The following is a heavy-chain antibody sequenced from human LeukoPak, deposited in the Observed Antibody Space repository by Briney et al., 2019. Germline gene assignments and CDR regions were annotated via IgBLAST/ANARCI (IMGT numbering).Heavy chain of an antibody. Sequence: LRLSCAASGVTFSSYAMSWIRQPPGKGLEWIGYIYHSGSTYYNPSLKSRVTISVDRSKNQFSLKLSSVTAADTAVYYCAREGRWLQLDYWGQGTLVTVSS. CDR3: AREGRWLQLDY. CDR2: IYHSGST. J-gene: IGHJ4*02. V-gene: IGHV4-30-2*01. CDR1: GVTFSSYA. D-gene: IGHD5-24*01.